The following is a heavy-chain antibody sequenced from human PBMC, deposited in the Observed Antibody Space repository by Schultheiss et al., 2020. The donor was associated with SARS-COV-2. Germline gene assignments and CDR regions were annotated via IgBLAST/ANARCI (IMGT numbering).Heavy chain of an antibody. Sequence: ESLKISCSASGFTFSSYAMHWVRQAPGKGLEYVSAISSNGGSTYYADSVKGRFTISRDNSKNTLYLQMNSLRAEDTAVYYCARAQSDGYFLYYYYGMDVWGQGTTVTVSS. CDR1: GFTFSSYA. D-gene: IGHD5-18*01. CDR3: ARAQSDGYFLYYYYGMDV. CDR2: ISSNGGST. V-gene: IGHV3-64*04. J-gene: IGHJ6*02.